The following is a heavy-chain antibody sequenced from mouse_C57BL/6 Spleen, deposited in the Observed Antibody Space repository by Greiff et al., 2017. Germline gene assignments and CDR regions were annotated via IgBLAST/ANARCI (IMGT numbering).Heavy chain of an antibody. Sequence: EVQLQQSGPELVKPGASVKISCKASGYTFTDYYMNWVKQSHGKSLEWIGDINPNNGGTSYNQKFKGKATLTVDKSSSTAYMELRSLTSEDSAVYYCARGGDSSGYWGQGTTLTVSS. J-gene: IGHJ2*01. CDR3: ARGGDSSGY. CDR1: GYTFTDYY. V-gene: IGHV1-26*01. CDR2: INPNNGGT. D-gene: IGHD3-2*02.